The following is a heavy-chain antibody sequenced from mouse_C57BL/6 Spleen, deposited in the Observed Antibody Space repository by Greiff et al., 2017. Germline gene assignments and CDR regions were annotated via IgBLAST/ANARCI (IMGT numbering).Heavy chain of an antibody. Sequence: QVQLQQSGAELARPGASVKLSCKASGYTFTSYGISWVKQRTGQGLEWIGEIYPRSGNTYYNAKFKGKATLTADKSSSTAYMELRSLTSEDSAVYFCARDYGRGRYWDFDVWGTGTTVTVSS. CDR3: ARDYGRGRYWDFDV. D-gene: IGHD1-1*01. J-gene: IGHJ1*03. V-gene: IGHV1-81*01. CDR1: GYTFTSYG. CDR2: IYPRSGNT.